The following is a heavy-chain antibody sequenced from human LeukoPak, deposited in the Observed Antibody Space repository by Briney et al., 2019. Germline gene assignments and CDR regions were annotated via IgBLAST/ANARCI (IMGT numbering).Heavy chain of an antibody. CDR1: GFTFSSYA. J-gene: IGHJ4*02. CDR3: ARSRGVTTHFDY. D-gene: IGHD4-17*01. Sequence: PGGSLRLSCAASGFTFSSYAMSWVRQAPGKGLECISGFSGSGGSTYYADSVKGRFTISRDNAKNSLYLQMNSLRADDTAVYYCARSRGVTTHFDYWGQGTLVTVSS. CDR2: FSGSGGST. V-gene: IGHV3-23*01.